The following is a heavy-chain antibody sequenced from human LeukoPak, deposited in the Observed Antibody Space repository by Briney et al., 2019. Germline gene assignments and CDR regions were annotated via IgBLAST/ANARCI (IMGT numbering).Heavy chain of an antibody. CDR3: ARRAPGVGAATYYFDY. Sequence: SETLSLTCTVSGGSLSSSSYYWGWIRQPPGKGLEWIGSIYYSWSTYYNPSLKSRVTISVDTSKNQFSLKLSSVTAADTAVYYCARRAPGVGAATYYFDYWGQGTLVTVSS. CDR1: GGSLSSSSYY. V-gene: IGHV4-39*01. CDR2: IYYSWST. J-gene: IGHJ4*02. D-gene: IGHD2-15*01.